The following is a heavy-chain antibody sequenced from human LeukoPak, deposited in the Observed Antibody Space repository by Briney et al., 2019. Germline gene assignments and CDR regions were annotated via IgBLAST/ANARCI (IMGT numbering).Heavy chain of an antibody. V-gene: IGHV3-30*18. J-gene: IGHJ4*02. D-gene: IGHD6-19*01. Sequence: GGSLRLSCAASGFTFSSYGMPWVRQAPGKGLEWVAVISYDGSNKYYADSVKGRFTISRDNSKNTLYLQMNSLRAEDTAVYYCAKEYDSGWTSFDYWGRGTVVTVSS. CDR1: GFTFSSYG. CDR2: ISYDGSNK. CDR3: AKEYDSGWTSFDY.